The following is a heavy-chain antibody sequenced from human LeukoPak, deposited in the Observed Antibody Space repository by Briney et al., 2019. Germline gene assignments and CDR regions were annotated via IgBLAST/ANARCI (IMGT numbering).Heavy chain of an antibody. D-gene: IGHD4-17*01. CDR2: INTNTGNP. V-gene: IGHV7-4-1*02. Sequence: GASVKVSCKASGYTYTSYAMNWVRQAPGQGLEWMGWINTNTGNPTYAQGFTGRFVFSLDTSISTAYLQISSLKAEDTAVYYCARDEDATVTPFDYWGQGTLVTVSS. J-gene: IGHJ4*02. CDR1: GYTYTSYA. CDR3: ARDEDATVTPFDY.